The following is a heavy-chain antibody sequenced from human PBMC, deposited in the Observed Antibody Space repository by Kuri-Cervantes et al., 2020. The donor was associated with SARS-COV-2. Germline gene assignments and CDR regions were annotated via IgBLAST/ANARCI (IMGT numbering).Heavy chain of an antibody. CDR3: ARLSTVTDNYGMDV. D-gene: IGHD4-17*01. J-gene: IGHJ6*02. CDR1: GFTLRSYS. V-gene: IGHV3-21*01. CDR2: ISSSSSYI. Sequence: GGSLRLSCAASGFTLRSYSMNWVRQAPGKGLEWVSSISSSSSYIYYADSVKGRFTISRDNAKNSLYLQMNSLRAEDTAVYYCARLSTVTDNYGMDVWGQGTTVTVSS.